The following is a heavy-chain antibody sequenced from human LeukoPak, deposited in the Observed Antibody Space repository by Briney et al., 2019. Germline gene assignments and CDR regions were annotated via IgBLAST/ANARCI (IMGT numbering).Heavy chain of an antibody. J-gene: IGHJ4*02. V-gene: IGHV1-69*13. Sequence: SVKVSCKASGGTFSSYAISWVRQAPGQGLEWMGGIIPICGTANYAQKFQGRVTITADESTSTAYMELSSLRSEDTAVYYCARGTEPRYQLLLFWGQGTLVTVSS. CDR2: IIPICGTA. CDR1: GGTFSSYA. CDR3: ARGTEPRYQLLLF. D-gene: IGHD2-2*01.